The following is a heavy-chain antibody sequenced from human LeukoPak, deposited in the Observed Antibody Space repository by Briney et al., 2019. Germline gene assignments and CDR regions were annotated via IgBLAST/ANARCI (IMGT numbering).Heavy chain of an antibody. D-gene: IGHD3-22*01. Sequence: SQTLSLTCAISGDSVSSNSAAWNWIRQSPSRGLEWLGSTYYRSKWYNDYAVSVKSRITINPDTSKNQFSLQLNSVTPEDTAVYYCARDRDNYYDSSGYPEVFDYWGQGTLVTVSS. V-gene: IGHV6-1*01. CDR3: ARDRDNYYDSSGYPEVFDY. CDR2: TYYRSKWYN. CDR1: GDSVSSNSAA. J-gene: IGHJ4*02.